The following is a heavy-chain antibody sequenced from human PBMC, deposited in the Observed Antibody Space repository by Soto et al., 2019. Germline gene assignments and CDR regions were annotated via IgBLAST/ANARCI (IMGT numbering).Heavy chain of an antibody. J-gene: IGHJ4*02. Sequence: PGGSLRLSCAASGFTFSSSWMSWLRQAPGKGLEWAANIKPDGREQHYVDSVQGRFTISRDNSKNTLYLQMNSLRAEDTAVYYCAREGSGYSIFWGQGTLVTVSS. CDR3: AREGSGYSIF. D-gene: IGHD1-26*01. V-gene: IGHV3-7*01. CDR1: GFTFSSSW. CDR2: IKPDGREQ.